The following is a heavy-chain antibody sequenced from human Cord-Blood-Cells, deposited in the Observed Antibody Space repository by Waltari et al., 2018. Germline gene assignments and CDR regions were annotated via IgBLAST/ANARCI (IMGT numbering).Heavy chain of an antibody. Sequence: QVQLVQSGAEVKKPGASVKVSCKASGYTFTSYDINWVRQATGQGLEWMGWMNPNRGNTGYAQKFQGRVTMTRNTSISTAYMELSSLRSEDTAVYYGARPASGSSSIYYYGMDVWGQGTTVTVSS. D-gene: IGHD6-6*01. CDR2: MNPNRGNT. CDR3: ARPASGSSSIYYYGMDV. V-gene: IGHV1-8*01. J-gene: IGHJ6*02. CDR1: GYTFTSYD.